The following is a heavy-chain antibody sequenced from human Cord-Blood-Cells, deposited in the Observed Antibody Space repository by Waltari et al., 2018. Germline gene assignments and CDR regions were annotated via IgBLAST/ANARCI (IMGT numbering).Heavy chain of an antibody. CDR1: GGTFSSYA. CDR2: VNPILGIA. Sequence: QVQLVQSGAEVKKPGSSVKVSCKASGGTFSSYAISWVRQAPGQGLEWMGRVNPILGIANYAKKSQGRVPITADKATSTAYMERSSLGSEDTAVYYCARASVVGYSSSFDYWGQGALVTVSS. D-gene: IGHD6-6*01. CDR3: ARASVVGYSSSFDY. V-gene: IGHV1-69*09. J-gene: IGHJ4*02.